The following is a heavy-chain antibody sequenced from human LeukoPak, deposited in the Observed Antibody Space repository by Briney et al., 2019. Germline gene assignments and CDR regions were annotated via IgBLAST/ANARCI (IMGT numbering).Heavy chain of an antibody. CDR3: AKDSSYYYDSGGDWFDP. Sequence: QAGGSLRLSCAASGFIFSNYAMNWVRQAPGKGLEWVSGISGSGGNTYYADSVKGRFTISRDNSKNTLYLQMNSLRAEDTAVYYCAKDSSYYYDSGGDWFDPWGQGTLVTVSS. D-gene: IGHD3-22*01. CDR2: ISGSGGNT. V-gene: IGHV3-23*01. J-gene: IGHJ5*02. CDR1: GFIFSNYA.